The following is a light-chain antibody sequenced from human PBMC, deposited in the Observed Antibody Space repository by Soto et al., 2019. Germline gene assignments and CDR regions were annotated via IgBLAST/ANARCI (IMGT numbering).Light chain of an antibody. CDR1: SSDFGNFNY. Sequence: QSALTQPASVSGSPGQSITISCTGASSDFGNFNYVSWYQQHPGKVPKLIIYEVTSRPSGVSNRFSGSKSDNTASLTISGLQAEDEACYYCSSYTSINTQLFGGGTQLTVL. CDR3: SSYTSINTQL. V-gene: IGLV2-14*01. CDR2: EVT. J-gene: IGLJ3*02.